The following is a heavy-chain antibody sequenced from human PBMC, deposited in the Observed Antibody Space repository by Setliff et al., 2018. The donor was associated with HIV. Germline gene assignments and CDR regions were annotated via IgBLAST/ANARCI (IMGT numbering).Heavy chain of an antibody. D-gene: IGHD4-4*01. V-gene: IGHV1-18*01. CDR2: ISAYNGNT. CDR1: GYTFTSYG. J-gene: IGHJ3*02. CDR3: ARDVDYTDAFDI. Sequence: ASVKVSCKASGYTFTSYGISWVRQAPGQGLEWMGWISAYNGNTNYAQKLQGRVTMTTDTSTSTAYMELRGLRSDDTAVYYCARDVDYTDAFDIWGQGTMVTVSS.